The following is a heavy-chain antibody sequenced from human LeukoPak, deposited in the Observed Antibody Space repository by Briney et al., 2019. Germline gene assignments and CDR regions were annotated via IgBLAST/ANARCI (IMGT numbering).Heavy chain of an antibody. CDR1: GGSISSYY. CDR3: ARSIGGGGNSDY. V-gene: IGHV4-59*01. Sequence: SETLSLTCTVSGGSISSYYWSWIRQPPGKGLEWIGYIYYTGSTNYSPSLKSRVTISVDTSKNQFSLRLSSVTAADTAVYYCARSIGGGGNSDYWGQGTLVTVSS. D-gene: IGHD4-23*01. CDR2: IYYTGST. J-gene: IGHJ4*02.